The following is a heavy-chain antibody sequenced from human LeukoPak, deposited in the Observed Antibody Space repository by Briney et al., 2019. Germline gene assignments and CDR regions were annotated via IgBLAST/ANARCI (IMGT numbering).Heavy chain of an antibody. CDR3: ARRNYYDSSGPFDY. Sequence: GGSLRLSCAASGFSVSHNYMSWVRQAPGKGLEWVSVMYSGGSTYYADSVKGRFTISRDNSKNTLYLQMNNQRAEDTAVYYCARRNYYDSSGPFDYWGQGTLVTVSS. J-gene: IGHJ4*02. V-gene: IGHV3-53*01. D-gene: IGHD3-22*01. CDR2: MYSGGST. CDR1: GFSVSHNY.